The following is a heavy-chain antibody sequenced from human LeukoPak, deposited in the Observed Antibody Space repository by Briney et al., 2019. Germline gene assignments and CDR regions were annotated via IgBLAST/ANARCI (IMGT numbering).Heavy chain of an antibody. CDR3: AKATGIAVAGRALDY. CDR2: ISGSGGST. D-gene: IGHD6-19*01. Sequence: PGGSLRLSCTASGFTFGDYAMSWVRQAPGKGLEWVSAISGSGGSTYYADSVKGRFTISRDNSKNTLYLQMNSLRAEDTAVYYCAKATGIAVAGRALDYWGQGTLVTVSS. J-gene: IGHJ4*02. V-gene: IGHV3-23*01. CDR1: GFTFGDYA.